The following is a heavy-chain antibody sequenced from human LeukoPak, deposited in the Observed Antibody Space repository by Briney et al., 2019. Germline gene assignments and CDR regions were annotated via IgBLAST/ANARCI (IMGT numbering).Heavy chain of an antibody. D-gene: IGHD3-16*01. CDR1: GYTFTVYS. J-gene: IGHJ4*02. Sequence: ASVKVSCKASGYTFTVYSINWLRQAPGQGLERMGWITTSTGKPTYAQGFTGRFVFSLDTSVSTTYLHINSLKAEDTAVYYCARDASMINFDYWGQGSLVTVSS. CDR2: ITTSTGKP. CDR3: ARDASMINFDY. V-gene: IGHV7-4-1*02.